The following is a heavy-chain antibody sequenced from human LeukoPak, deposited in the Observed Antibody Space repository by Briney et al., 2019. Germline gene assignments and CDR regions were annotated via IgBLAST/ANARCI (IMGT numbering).Heavy chain of an antibody. CDR1: GGSFSGYY. J-gene: IGHJ4*02. CDR2: INHSGST. CDR3: ARGTWIQIWLGRANFDY. D-gene: IGHD5-18*01. V-gene: IGHV4-34*01. Sequence: SETLSLTCAVYGGSFSGYYWSWIRQPPGKGLEWNGEINHSGSTNYNPSLKSRVTISVDTSKNQFSLKLSSVTAADTAVYYCARGTWIQIWLGRANFDYWGQGTLVTVSS.